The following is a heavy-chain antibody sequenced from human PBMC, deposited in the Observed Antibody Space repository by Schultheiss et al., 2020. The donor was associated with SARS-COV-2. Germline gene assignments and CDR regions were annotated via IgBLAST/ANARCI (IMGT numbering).Heavy chain of an antibody. Sequence: SVKVSCKASGGTFSNNAFSWVRQAPGQGLEWMGGIIPMFGTASYAQMLQGRVTITADESTSTTYMELSSLRSDDTAVYYCARDPGDEWHRGVYAFDIWGQGTMVTVSS. CDR1: GGTFSNNA. J-gene: IGHJ3*02. V-gene: IGHV1-69*13. CDR2: IIPMFGTA. D-gene: IGHD3-3*01. CDR3: ARDPGDEWHRGVYAFDI.